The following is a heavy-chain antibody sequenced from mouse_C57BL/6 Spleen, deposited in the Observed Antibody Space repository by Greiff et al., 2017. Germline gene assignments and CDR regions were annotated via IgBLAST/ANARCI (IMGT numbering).Heavy chain of an antibody. Sequence: QVQLQQSGAELVKPGASVKISCKASGYAFSSYWMNWVKQRPGKGLKWIGQIYPGDGDTNYNGKFKGKATLTADKSSSTAYMQLSSLTSEDSAVYFCARGDYSNYQSWFAYWGQGTLVTVSA. J-gene: IGHJ3*01. CDR2: IYPGDGDT. V-gene: IGHV1-80*01. D-gene: IGHD2-5*01. CDR1: GYAFSSYW. CDR3: ARGDYSNYQSWFAY.